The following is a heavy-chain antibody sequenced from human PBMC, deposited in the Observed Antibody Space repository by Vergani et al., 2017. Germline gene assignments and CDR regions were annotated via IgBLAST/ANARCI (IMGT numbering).Heavy chain of an antibody. CDR2: ISWNSNSI. J-gene: IGHJ5*02. V-gene: IGHV3-9*02. D-gene: IGHD3-10*01. Sequence: EVQLEESGGGLVLPGRSLILSCVASGFTSAGYAMHWVRQAPGKGLEWVSGISWNSNSIGYADSVKGRFTISRDNAKNSLYLQMNSLRAEDTALYYCAKDLGTASGGGWFDPWWQGTLVIVSS. CDR3: AKDLGTASGGGWFDP. CDR1: GFTSAGYA.